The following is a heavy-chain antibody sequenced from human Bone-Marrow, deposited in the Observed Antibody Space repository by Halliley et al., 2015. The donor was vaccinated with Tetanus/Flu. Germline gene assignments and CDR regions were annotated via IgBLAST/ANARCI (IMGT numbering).Heavy chain of an antibody. V-gene: IGHV4-30-2*05. D-gene: IGHD3-10*01. Sequence: WIGYIYHTGDTEKALSLRSRVTISVDTSKNQFSLKLSSVTAADTAVYYCARDGYYYYISSGFDYWGQGILVTVSS. CDR3: ARDGYYYYISSGFDY. CDR2: IYHTGDT. J-gene: IGHJ4*02.